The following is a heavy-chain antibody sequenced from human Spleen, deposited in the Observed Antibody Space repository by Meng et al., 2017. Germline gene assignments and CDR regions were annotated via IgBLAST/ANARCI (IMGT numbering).Heavy chain of an antibody. D-gene: IGHD6-19*01. Sequence: SETLSLTCTVSGGSISSYYWSWIRQPPGKGLEWIGYIYYSGSTNYNPSLKSRVTISVDTSKNQFSLKLSSVTAADTAVYYCARASSGWEIGAFDIWGQGTMVTVSS. J-gene: IGHJ3*02. CDR1: GGSISSYY. V-gene: IGHV4-59*01. CDR3: ARASSGWEIGAFDI. CDR2: IYYSGST.